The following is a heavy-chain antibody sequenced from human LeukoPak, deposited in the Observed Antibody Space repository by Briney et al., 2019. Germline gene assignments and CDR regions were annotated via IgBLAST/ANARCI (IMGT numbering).Heavy chain of an antibody. J-gene: IGHJ4*02. V-gene: IGHV3-NL1*01. Sequence: GGSLRLSCAASGFTFSSYGMHWVRQAPGKGLEWVSVIYSGGATYYADPVKGRFTISRDNSKNTLYLQMNSLRPEDTAVYYCVRQMGMGVDSWGQGTLVTVSS. D-gene: IGHD3-16*01. CDR1: GFTFSSYG. CDR2: IYSGGAT. CDR3: VRQMGMGVDS.